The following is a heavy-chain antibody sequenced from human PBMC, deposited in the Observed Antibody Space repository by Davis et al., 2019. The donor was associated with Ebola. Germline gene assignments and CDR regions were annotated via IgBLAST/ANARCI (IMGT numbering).Heavy chain of an antibody. CDR3: ARDSSGDAFDL. CDR2: MFHNGNT. CDR1: GGSISRGSYY. J-gene: IGHJ3*01. V-gene: IGHV4-31*03. Sequence: PSETLSLTCTVSGGSISRGSYYWTWIRQDPGRGLEWIGCMFHNGNTNYNPSLKSRVAISLDPSKNQLSLRLNSVTAADTAGYYCARDSSGDAFDLWGQGTMVTVSS.